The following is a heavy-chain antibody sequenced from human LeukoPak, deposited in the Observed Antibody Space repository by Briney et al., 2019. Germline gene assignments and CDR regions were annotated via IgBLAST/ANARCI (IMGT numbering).Heavy chain of an antibody. Sequence: SETLSLTCAVYGGSFSGYYWSWIRQPPGKGLEWIGEINHSGTINYNSSLKSRVTVSVDTSKNQFSLKMRSMTAADTAVYYCARAQETEAIDYWGQGTLVTVSS. CDR3: ARAQETEAIDY. CDR2: INHSGTI. CDR1: GGSFSGYY. V-gene: IGHV4-34*01. J-gene: IGHJ4*02. D-gene: IGHD6-25*01.